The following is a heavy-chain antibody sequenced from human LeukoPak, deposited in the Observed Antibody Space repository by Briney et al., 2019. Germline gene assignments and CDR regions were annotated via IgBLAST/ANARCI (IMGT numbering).Heavy chain of an antibody. Sequence: GGSLRLSCAASGFTFDDYAMHWVRQAPGKGLEWVSAISGSGGSTYYADSVKGRFTISRDNSKNTLYLQMNSLRAEDTAVYYCAKVPGYDFWSGYSLVAPFDYWGQGTLVTVSS. CDR2: ISGSGGST. CDR3: AKVPGYDFWSGYSLVAPFDY. D-gene: IGHD3-3*01. V-gene: IGHV3-23*01. J-gene: IGHJ4*02. CDR1: GFTFDDYA.